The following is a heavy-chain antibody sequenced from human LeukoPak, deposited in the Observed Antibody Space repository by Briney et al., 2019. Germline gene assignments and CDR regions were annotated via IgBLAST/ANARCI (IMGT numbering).Heavy chain of an antibody. D-gene: IGHD1-26*01. J-gene: IGHJ4*02. CDR1: GFSLSTSGMC. CDR3: ARCSGPLGQGSPFHSGSYCITDY. CDR2: IDWDDDK. V-gene: IGHV2-70*11. Sequence: SGPALVKPTQTLTLTCTFSGFSLSTSGMCVSWIRQPPGKALEWLARIDWDDDKYYSTSLKTRLTISKDTSKNQVVLTMTNMDPVDTATYYCARCSGPLGQGSPFHSGSYCITDYWGQGTLVTVSS.